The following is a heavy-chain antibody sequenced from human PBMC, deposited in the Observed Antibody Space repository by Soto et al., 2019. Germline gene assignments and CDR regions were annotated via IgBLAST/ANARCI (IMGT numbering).Heavy chain of an antibody. CDR1: GFTFSSYS. J-gene: IGHJ3*02. D-gene: IGHD6-19*01. CDR2: ISSSSSYI. V-gene: IGHV3-21*01. CDR3: ARALRPNSIAVAEAFDI. Sequence: PGGSLRLSCAASGFTFSSYSMNWVRQAPGKGLEWVSSISSSSSYIYYADSVKGRFTIYRDNAKNSLYLQMNSLRAEDTAVYYCARALRPNSIAVAEAFDIWGQGTMVTVSS.